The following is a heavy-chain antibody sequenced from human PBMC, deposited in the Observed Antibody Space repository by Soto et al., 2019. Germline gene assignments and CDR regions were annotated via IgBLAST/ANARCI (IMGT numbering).Heavy chain of an antibody. J-gene: IGHJ5*01. CDR2: IFHSGIT. V-gene: IGHV4-59*11. CDR1: GDSFSNHY. D-gene: IGHD3-22*01. CDR3: ARDRYFYDSRGYYRTLDS. Sequence: PSETLSLTCTISGDSFSNHYWTWIRQSPGKGLEWIGYIFHSGITDYNPSVKSRVAISIDKSRNLFSLNLTSVTAADTAVYYCARDRYFYDSRGYYRTLDSWGQGTLVTVSS.